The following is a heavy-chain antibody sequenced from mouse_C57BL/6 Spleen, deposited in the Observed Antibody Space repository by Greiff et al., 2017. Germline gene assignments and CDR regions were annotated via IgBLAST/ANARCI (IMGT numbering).Heavy chain of an antibody. CDR1: GYSFTGYY. D-gene: IGHD1-1*01. CDR2: INPSTGGT. J-gene: IGHJ1*03. Sequence: EVKVVESGPELVKPGASVKISCKASGYSFTGYYMHWVKQSSEKSLEWIGEINPSTGGTSYNQKFKGKATLTVDKSSSTAYMQLKSLTSEDSAVYYCARSTTVVAPYWYFDVWGTGTTVTVSS. V-gene: IGHV1-43*01. CDR3: ARSTTVVAPYWYFDV.